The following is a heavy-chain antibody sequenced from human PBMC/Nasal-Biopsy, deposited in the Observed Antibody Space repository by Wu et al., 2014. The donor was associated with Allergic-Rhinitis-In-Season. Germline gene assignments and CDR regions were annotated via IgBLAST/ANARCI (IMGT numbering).Heavy chain of an antibody. D-gene: IGHD2-21*01. Sequence: TLSLTCTVSDSITAGHYYWSWIRQSAGKGLEWIGHISTSGNTNYNPSLKSRVSISLDTSKNQVSLKLISVTAADTAVFSCARTDIVMKGGDYYYLMNVWGQGTTVSVSS. CDR3: ARTDIVMKGGDYYYLMNV. J-gene: IGHJ6*02. V-gene: IGHV4-61*09. CDR2: ISTSGNT. CDR1: DSITAGHYY.